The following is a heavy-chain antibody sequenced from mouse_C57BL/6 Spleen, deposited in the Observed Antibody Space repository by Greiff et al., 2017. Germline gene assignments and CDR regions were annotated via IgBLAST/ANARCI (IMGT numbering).Heavy chain of an antibody. Sequence: EVKLMESGGGLVKPGGSLKLSCAASGFTFSDYGMHWVRQAPEKGLEWVAYISSGSSTIYYEDTVKGRFTISRDNAKNTLFLQMTSLRSEDTAMYYCATAGQGYFDVWGTGTTVTVSS. D-gene: IGHD3-3*01. J-gene: IGHJ1*03. V-gene: IGHV5-17*01. CDR3: ATAGQGYFDV. CDR1: GFTFSDYG. CDR2: ISSGSSTI.